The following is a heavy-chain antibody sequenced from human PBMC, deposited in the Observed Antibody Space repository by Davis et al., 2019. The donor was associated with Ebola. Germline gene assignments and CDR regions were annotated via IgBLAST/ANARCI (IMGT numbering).Heavy chain of an antibody. Sequence: AASVKVSCKASGYTFTSYGISWVRQAPGQGLEWMGWISAYNGNTNYAQKLQGRVTMTTDTSTSTAYMELRSLRSDDTAVYYCARDWGMVAAAGCFDPWGQGTLVTVSS. CDR2: ISAYNGNT. V-gene: IGHV1-18*01. CDR3: ARDWGMVAAAGCFDP. J-gene: IGHJ5*02. CDR1: GYTFTSYG. D-gene: IGHD6-13*01.